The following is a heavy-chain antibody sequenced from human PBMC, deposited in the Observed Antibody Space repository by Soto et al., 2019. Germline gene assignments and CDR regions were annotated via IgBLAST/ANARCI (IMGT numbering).Heavy chain of an antibody. V-gene: IGHV3-30-3*01. Sequence: GGSLRLSCAASGFTFSSYAMHWVRQAPGKGLEWVAVISYDGSNKYCADSVKGRFTISRDNSKNTLYLQMNSLRAEDTAVYYCARGREPRVLRFLESLLLGDYWGQGTLVTVSS. D-gene: IGHD3-3*01. CDR2: ISYDGSNK. CDR1: GFTFSSYA. J-gene: IGHJ4*02. CDR3: ARGREPRVLRFLESLLLGDY.